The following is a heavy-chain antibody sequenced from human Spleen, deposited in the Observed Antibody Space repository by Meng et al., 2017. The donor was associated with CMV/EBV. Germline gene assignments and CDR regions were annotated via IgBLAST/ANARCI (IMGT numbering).Heavy chain of an antibody. CDR3: ARGGYSSGWYEGVY. Sequence: GGSLRLSCAASGFTFSSYWMSWVRQAPGKGLEWVANIKQDGSEKYYVDSVKGRFTISRDNAKDSLYLQMNSLRAEDTAVYYCARGGYSSGWYEGVYWGQGTLVTVSS. CDR2: IKQDGSEK. V-gene: IGHV3-7*01. CDR1: GFTFSSYW. D-gene: IGHD6-19*01. J-gene: IGHJ4*02.